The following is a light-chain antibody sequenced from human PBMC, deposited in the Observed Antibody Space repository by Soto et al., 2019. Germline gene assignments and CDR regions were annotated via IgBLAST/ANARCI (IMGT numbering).Light chain of an antibody. CDR2: LNSDGSH. V-gene: IGLV4-69*01. Sequence: QPVLTQSPSAAASLGASVKFTCTLSSGHSSYAIAWHQQQPEKGPRYLMKLNSDGSHSKGDGIPDRFSGSSSGAERYLTISSLQSEDEADYYCQTWGSGIRVVFGGGTNVTVL. CDR1: SGHSSYA. CDR3: QTWGSGIRVV. J-gene: IGLJ2*01.